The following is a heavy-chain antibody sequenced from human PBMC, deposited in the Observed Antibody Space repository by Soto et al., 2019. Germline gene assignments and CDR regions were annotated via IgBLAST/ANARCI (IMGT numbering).Heavy chain of an antibody. CDR2: IYYSGST. D-gene: IGHD2-15*01. CDR1: GGSISSYY. J-gene: IGHJ1*01. V-gene: IGHV4-59*01. Sequence: PSETLSLTCTVSGGSISSYYWSWIRQPPGKGLEWIGYIYYSGSTNYNPSLKSRVTISVDTSKNQFSLKLSSVTAADTAVYYCARVGCSGGSCYRAKYFQHWGQGTLVTVSS. CDR3: ARVGCSGGSCYRAKYFQH.